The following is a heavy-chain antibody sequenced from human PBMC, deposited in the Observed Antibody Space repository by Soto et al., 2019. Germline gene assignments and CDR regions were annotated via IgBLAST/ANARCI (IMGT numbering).Heavy chain of an antibody. CDR1: GFIFSDYY. CDR2: ISRDGNAI. CDR3: ARGAEMSSLTKWFDP. D-gene: IGHD1-1*01. V-gene: IGHV3-11*01. Sequence: GGSLRLSCAASGFIFSDYYISWSRQAPGKGLQWLAYISRDGNAIFYADSVIGRFTVSRDNAKNSLFLQMDDLRAEDTAMFFCARGAEMSSLTKWFDPWGQGALVTVSS. J-gene: IGHJ5*02.